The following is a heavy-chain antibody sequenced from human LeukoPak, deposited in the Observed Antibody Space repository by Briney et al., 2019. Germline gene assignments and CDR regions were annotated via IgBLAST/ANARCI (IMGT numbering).Heavy chain of an antibody. V-gene: IGHV3-23*01. Sequence: GGSLRLSCAASGFTFSSYAMSWVRQAPGKGLEWVSAISGSGGSTYYADSVKGRFTISRDNSKNTLYLQMNCLRAEDTAVYYCAAYCTNGVCPPGAFDIWGQGTMVTVSS. J-gene: IGHJ3*02. CDR3: AAYCTNGVCPPGAFDI. D-gene: IGHD2-8*01. CDR1: GFTFSSYA. CDR2: ISGSGGST.